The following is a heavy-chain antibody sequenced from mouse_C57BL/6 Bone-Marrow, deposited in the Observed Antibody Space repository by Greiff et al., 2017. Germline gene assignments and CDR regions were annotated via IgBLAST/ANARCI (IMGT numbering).Heavy chain of an antibody. D-gene: IGHD6-1*01. CDR3: ARHRRASRAMDY. J-gene: IGHJ4*01. CDR2: ISNLAYSI. Sequence: EVKVVESGGGLVQPGGSLKLSCAASGFTFSDYGMAWVRQAPRKGPEWVAFISNLAYSIYYADTVTGRFTISRENAKNTLYLEMSSLRSEDTAMYYCARHRRASRAMDYWGQGTSVTVSS. CDR1: GFTFSDYG. V-gene: IGHV5-15*01.